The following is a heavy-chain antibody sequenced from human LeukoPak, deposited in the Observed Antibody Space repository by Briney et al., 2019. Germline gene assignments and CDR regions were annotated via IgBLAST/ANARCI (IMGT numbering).Heavy chain of an antibody. J-gene: IGHJ4*02. CDR1: GGSISSSSFY. V-gene: IGHV4-39*01. CDR2: IYYSGST. D-gene: IGHD3-3*01. Sequence: PSETLSLTCTVSGGSISSSSFYWGWIRQPPGKGLEWIGSIYYSGSTYYNPSLKSRVTISVDTSKNQFSLKLSSVTAADTAVYYCARGYYDFWSGYYVRGKQYYFDYWGQGTLVTVSS. CDR3: ARGYYDFWSGYYVRGKQYYFDY.